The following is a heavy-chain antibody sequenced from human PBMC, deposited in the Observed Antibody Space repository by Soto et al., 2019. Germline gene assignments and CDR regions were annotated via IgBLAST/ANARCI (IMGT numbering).Heavy chain of an antibody. V-gene: IGHV4-39*01. CDR1: GDSVGSSGHY. CDR2: IYYSGST. J-gene: IGHJ4*02. D-gene: IGHD4-17*01. Sequence: QLQLQESGPGLVKPSETLSLTCTVSGDSVGSSGHYWGWIRQPPGKGLEWIGAIYYSGSTFYNPSLKSRVTISLDTSKNQLSLKLSSVTATDTAVNYCARYQERGVTTNCDYGGQGTLVTVSS. CDR3: ARYQERGVTTNCDY.